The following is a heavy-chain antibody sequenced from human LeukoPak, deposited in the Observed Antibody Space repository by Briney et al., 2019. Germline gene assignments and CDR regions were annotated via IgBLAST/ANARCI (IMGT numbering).Heavy chain of an antibody. CDR2: MNSNTGNT. D-gene: IGHD3-10*01. Sequence: ASVKVSCKASGYTFTNYDIMWVRQATGQEPEWMGWMNSNTGNTGSAQKFQGRVTMTRDTSINTAYMELHSLTSEDTAVYYCARGRGGTVVRGYLDYWGQGTLVTVSS. V-gene: IGHV1-8*01. CDR1: GYTFTNYD. J-gene: IGHJ4*02. CDR3: ARGRGGTVVRGYLDY.